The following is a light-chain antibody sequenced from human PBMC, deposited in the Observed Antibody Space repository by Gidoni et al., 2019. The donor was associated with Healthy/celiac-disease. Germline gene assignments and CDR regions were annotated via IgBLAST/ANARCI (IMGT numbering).Light chain of an antibody. V-gene: IGKV1-9*01. CDR3: QQLNSYPPP. Sequence: DIQLTQSPSFLSASVGDRVTITYRASQGISSYLAWYQQKPGKAPKLLIYAASTLQSGVPSRFSGSGSGTEFTLTISSLQPEDFATYYCQQLNSYPPPFGGGTKVEIK. J-gene: IGKJ4*01. CDR1: QGISSY. CDR2: AAS.